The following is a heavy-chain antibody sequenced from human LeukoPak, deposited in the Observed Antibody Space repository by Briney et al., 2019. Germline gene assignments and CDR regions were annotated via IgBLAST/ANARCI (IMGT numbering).Heavy chain of an antibody. CDR1: GGTFSSYA. Sequence: SLKVSCKASGGTFSSYAISWVRQAPGQGLEWMGRIIPILGIANYAQKFQGRVTITADKSTSTAYMGLSSLRSEDTAVYYCARDSGYNLEWACFDYWGQGTLVTVSS. CDR2: IIPILGIA. J-gene: IGHJ4*02. D-gene: IGHD5-24*01. CDR3: ARDSGYNLEWACFDY. V-gene: IGHV1-69*04.